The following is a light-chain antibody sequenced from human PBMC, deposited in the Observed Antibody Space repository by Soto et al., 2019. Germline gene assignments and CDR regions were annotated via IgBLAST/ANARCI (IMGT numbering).Light chain of an antibody. CDR3: RSYTTSGSLV. J-gene: IGLJ2*01. CDR1: SSDVGGYNY. V-gene: IGLV2-14*01. CDR2: DVS. Sequence: QSALTQPASVSGSPGQSITISCTGTSSDVGGYNYVSWYQQHPGKAPKLMIYDVSNRPSGVSNRFSGSKSVNTASLTISGLQAEDEADYYCRSYTTSGSLVFGGGTKVTVL.